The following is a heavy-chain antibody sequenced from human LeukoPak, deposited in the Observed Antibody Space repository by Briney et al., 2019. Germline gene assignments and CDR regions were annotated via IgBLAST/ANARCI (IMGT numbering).Heavy chain of an antibody. CDR1: GGSISSGDYY. CDR2: IYYSGST. J-gene: IGHJ6*02. CDR3: ARDLGYSYGYYYYYGMDV. Sequence: PSETLSLTCTVSGGSISSGDYYWSWIRQPPGKGLEWIGYIYYSGSTYYNPSLKSRVTISVDMSKNQFSLKLSSVTAADTAVYYCARDLGYSYGYYYYYGMDVWGQGTTVTVSS. D-gene: IGHD5-18*01. V-gene: IGHV4-30-4*01.